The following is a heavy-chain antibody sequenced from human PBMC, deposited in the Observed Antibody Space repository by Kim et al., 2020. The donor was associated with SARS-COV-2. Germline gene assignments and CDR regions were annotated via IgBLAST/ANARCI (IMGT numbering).Heavy chain of an antibody. CDR2: ISYDGSNK. V-gene: IGHV3-30-3*01. Sequence: EGSLRLSCAASGFTFSSYAMHWVRQAPGKGLEWVAVISYDGSNKYYADSVKGRFTISRDNSKNTLYLQMNSLRAEDTAVYYCARDAVSEGLSIPDYWGQG. D-gene: IGHD3-16*02. J-gene: IGHJ4*02. CDR3: ARDAVSEGLSIPDY. CDR1: GFTFSSYA.